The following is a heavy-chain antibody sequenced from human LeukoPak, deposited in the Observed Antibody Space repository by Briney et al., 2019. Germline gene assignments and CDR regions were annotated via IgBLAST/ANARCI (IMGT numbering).Heavy chain of an antibody. CDR2: IYSDDAT. D-gene: IGHD3-22*01. Sequence: GGSLRLSCAASGFTVGSGRRMSWVRQAPGKGLEWLSTIYSDDATNYGDSVKGRFTISRDNSRNTLDLQMNSLRVEDTAVYYCARGLFLSGYLDAFDIWGQGTVVTVSS. V-gene: IGHV3-53*01. J-gene: IGHJ3*02. CDR1: GFTVGSGR. CDR3: ARGLFLSGYLDAFDI.